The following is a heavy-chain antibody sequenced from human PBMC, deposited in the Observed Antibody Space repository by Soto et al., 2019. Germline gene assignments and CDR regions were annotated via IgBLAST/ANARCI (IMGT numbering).Heavy chain of an antibody. V-gene: IGHV3-9*01. CDR2: IRWNSGSI. CDR3: AKDMDVCSGGSCCALDY. Sequence: EVQLVESGGGLVQPGRSLRLSCAASGFTFDDYAMHWVRQAPGKRLEWVSGIRWNSGSIGYADSVKGRFTISRDNAKNSLYLQMNSLRAEDTALYYCAKDMDVCSGGSCCALDYWGQGTLVTVSS. D-gene: IGHD2-15*01. CDR1: GFTFDDYA. J-gene: IGHJ4*02.